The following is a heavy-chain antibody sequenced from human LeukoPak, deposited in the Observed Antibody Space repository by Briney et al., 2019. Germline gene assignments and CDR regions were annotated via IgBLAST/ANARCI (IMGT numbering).Heavy chain of an antibody. J-gene: IGHJ6*03. CDR1: GDSISSRSYY. CDR2: IYYSGNT. Sequence: PSETLSLTCSVSGDSISSRSYYWGWIRQPPGKGLEWIGNIYYSGNTYYNPSLKSRVTISVDTSKNQFSLKLTSVTAADTAVYYCATRSAESCPNCYYMDVWGKGTTVTVSS. V-gene: IGHV4-39*01. D-gene: IGHD5/OR15-5a*01. CDR3: ATRSAESCPNCYYMDV.